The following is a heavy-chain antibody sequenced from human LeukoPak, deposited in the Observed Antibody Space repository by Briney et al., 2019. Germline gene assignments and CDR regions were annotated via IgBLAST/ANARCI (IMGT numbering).Heavy chain of an antibody. D-gene: IGHD3-10*01. CDR1: GYSFTSYW. Sequence: GESLKISCQGSGYSFTSYWIGWVRQMPGKGLEWMGIIYPGDSDTRYSPSFQGQVTISADKSISTAYQQWSSLKASDTAMYYCARLQGGSGSYYGPLYYYYGMDVWGQGTTVTVSS. CDR3: ARLQGGSGSYYGPLYYYYGMDV. V-gene: IGHV5-51*01. J-gene: IGHJ6*02. CDR2: IYPGDSDT.